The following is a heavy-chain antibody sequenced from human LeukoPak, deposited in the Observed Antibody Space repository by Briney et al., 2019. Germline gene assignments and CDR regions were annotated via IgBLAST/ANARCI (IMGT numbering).Heavy chain of an antibody. CDR3: ARDLRDSSGYYYSDY. V-gene: IGHV4-4*07. D-gene: IGHD3-22*01. Sequence: SETLSLTCTVSGGSISSYYWSWIRQPAGKGQEWIGRIYTSGSTNYNPSLKSRVTMSVDTSKNQFSLKLSSVTAADTAVYYCARDLRDSSGYYYSDYWGQGTLVTVSS. J-gene: IGHJ4*02. CDR2: IYTSGST. CDR1: GGSISSYY.